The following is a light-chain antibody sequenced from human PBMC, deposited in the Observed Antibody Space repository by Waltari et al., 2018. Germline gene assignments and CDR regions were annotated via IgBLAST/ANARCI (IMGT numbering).Light chain of an antibody. V-gene: IGLV1-44*01. CDR3: AAWDDSLNGWV. J-gene: IGLJ3*02. CDR2: SND. CDR1: NSHIGSNT. Sequence: QSALTQPPSASGTPGQRVTMSCSGSNSHIGSNTVTWYQQFPGTAPKLLIYSNDQRPSGVPDRVSGSKSGTSASLAISGLQSEDEADYYCAAWDDSLNGWVFGGGTKLTVL.